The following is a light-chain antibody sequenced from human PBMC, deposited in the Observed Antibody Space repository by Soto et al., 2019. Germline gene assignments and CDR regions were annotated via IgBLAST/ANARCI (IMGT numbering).Light chain of an antibody. CDR2: GAS. CDR1: QSVRGN. Sequence: EIVMTQSPATLSVSPGERGTRSCRASQSVRGNLAWYQQRPGQSPRLLIYGASSRATGIPARFSGSGSGTEFTLSISSLQSEDFAVYYCQQYNNWPFITFGQGTRLEIK. CDR3: QQYNNWPFIT. J-gene: IGKJ5*01. V-gene: IGKV3-15*01.